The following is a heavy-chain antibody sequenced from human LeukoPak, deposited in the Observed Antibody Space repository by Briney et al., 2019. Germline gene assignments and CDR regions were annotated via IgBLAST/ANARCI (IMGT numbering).Heavy chain of an antibody. D-gene: IGHD1-26*01. V-gene: IGHV4-39*01. J-gene: IGHJ4*02. CDR2: IYYSGST. Sequence: SETPSLTCTVSGGSISSSSYYWGWICQPPGKGLEWIGSIYYSGSTYYNPSLKSRVTISVDTSKNQFSLKLSSVTAADTAVYYCASRGSYYHSLFDYWGQGTLVTVSS. CDR1: GGSISSSSYY. CDR3: ASRGSYYHSLFDY.